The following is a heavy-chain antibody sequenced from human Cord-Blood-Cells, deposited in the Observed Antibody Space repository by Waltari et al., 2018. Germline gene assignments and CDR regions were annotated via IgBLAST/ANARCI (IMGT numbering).Heavy chain of an antibody. D-gene: IGHD2-2*01. CDR3: AKEPCCSSTSLDY. CDR2: ISGRGGST. V-gene: IGHV3-23*04. J-gene: IGHJ4*02. Sequence: EVQLVESGGGLVQPGGSLRLSCAASGFTFSSYAMSWVRQAQGKGLEWVAAISGRGGSTYYADSVKGRFTISRDNSKNTLYLQMNSLRAEDTAVYYCAKEPCCSSTSLDYWGQGTLVTVSS. CDR1: GFTFSSYA.